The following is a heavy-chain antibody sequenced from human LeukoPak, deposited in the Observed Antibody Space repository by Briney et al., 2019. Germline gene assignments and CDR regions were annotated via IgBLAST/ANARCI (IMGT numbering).Heavy chain of an antibody. CDR3: ARGLVVVVAATKSYFDY. CDR1: GGSFNGYY. CDR2: INHSGST. D-gene: IGHD2-15*01. Sequence: PSETLSLTCAVYGGSFNGYYWSWIRQPPGKGLEWIGEINHSGSTNYNPSLKSRVTISVDTSKNQFSLKLSSVTAADTAVYYCARGLVVVVAATKSYFDYWGQGTLVTVSS. V-gene: IGHV4-34*01. J-gene: IGHJ4*02.